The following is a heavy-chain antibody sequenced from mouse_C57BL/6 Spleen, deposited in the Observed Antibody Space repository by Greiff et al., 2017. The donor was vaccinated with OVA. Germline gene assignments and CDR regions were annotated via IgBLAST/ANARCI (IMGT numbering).Heavy chain of an antibody. CDR2: ISSGSSTI. Sequence: QVESGGGLVKPGGSLKLSCAASGFTFSDYGMHWVRQAPEKGLEWVAYISSGSSTIYYADTVKGRFTISRDNAKNTLFLQMTSLRSEDTAMYYCARSFITTVVEAMDYWGQGTSVTVSS. CDR3: ARSFITTVVEAMDY. V-gene: IGHV5-17*01. CDR1: GFTFSDYG. J-gene: IGHJ4*01. D-gene: IGHD1-1*01.